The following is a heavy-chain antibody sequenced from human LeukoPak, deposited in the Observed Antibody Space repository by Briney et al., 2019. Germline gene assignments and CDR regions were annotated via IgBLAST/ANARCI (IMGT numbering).Heavy chain of an antibody. Sequence: SETLSLTCTVSGGSINDYYWNYIRQSPDKGLEWIGYIYASGHTKYNPSLKSRVTISLDTSTNQFSLQLTSMTAADTAVYYCASSRRHYYDNSGYFDFWGQGILVTVSS. D-gene: IGHD3-22*01. J-gene: IGHJ4*02. CDR1: GGSINDYY. V-gene: IGHV4-4*09. CDR2: IYASGHT. CDR3: ASSRRHYYDNSGYFDF.